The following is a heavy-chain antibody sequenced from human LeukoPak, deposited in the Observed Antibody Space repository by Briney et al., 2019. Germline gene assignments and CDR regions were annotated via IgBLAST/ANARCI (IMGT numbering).Heavy chain of an antibody. D-gene: IGHD2-21*01. V-gene: IGHV3-23*01. J-gene: IGHJ3*02. CDR1: GFTFSSYA. CDR2: ISDSGGST. CDR3: AKDPRRVIAAFDI. Sequence: GGSLRLSCAASGFTFSSYAMSWVRQAPGKGLEWVSGISDSGGSTYNADSVKGRFTISGDNSKNTLYLQMNSLRAEDTALYYCAKDPRRVIAAFDIWGQGTMVTVSS.